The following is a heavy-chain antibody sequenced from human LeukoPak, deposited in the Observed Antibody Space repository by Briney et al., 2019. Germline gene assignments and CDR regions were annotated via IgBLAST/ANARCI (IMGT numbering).Heavy chain of an antibody. D-gene: IGHD3-3*01. CDR1: GFTFSSYS. CDR2: ISSSSSYI. Sequence: GGSVRLSCAASGFTFSSYSMNWVRQAPGKGLEWVSSISSSSSYIYYADSVKGRFTISRDNAKNSLYLQMNSLRAEDTAVYYCARGYYDFWSGYDDYWGQGTLVTVSS. V-gene: IGHV3-21*01. CDR3: ARGYYDFWSGYDDY. J-gene: IGHJ4*02.